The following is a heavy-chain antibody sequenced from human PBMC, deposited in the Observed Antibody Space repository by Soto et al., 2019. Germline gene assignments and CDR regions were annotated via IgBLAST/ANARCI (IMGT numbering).Heavy chain of an antibody. CDR3: ARGPRVSSTGTGAH. D-gene: IGHD1-1*01. CDR2: ISDDGSTA. Sequence: GGSLRLSCSVSGFTFSACWMHWVRQVPGKGLTWVSRISDDGSTATYADSVKGRFVISRDNAKNSLYLEMNTLRADDSGLYYCARGPRVSSTGTGAHWGRGTLVTVSS. V-gene: IGHV3-74*01. J-gene: IGHJ4*02. CDR1: GFTFSACW.